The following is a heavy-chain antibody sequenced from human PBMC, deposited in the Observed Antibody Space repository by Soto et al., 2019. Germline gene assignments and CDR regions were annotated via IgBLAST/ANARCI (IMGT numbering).Heavy chain of an antibody. V-gene: IGHV1-69*02. J-gene: IGHJ5*02. CDR3: TTLGP. D-gene: IGHD3-3*01. CDR2: TAPMFKQT. CDR1: GTTVGSFI. Sequence: QAQLVQSGAVVKKPGSSVVVSCKASGTTVGSFIISWVRQAPGQGLEWMGKTAPMFKQTFYARRFEGRVTITADTSANTVYMELTDLRFEDTAVYYCTTLGPWGQGTQVTVS.